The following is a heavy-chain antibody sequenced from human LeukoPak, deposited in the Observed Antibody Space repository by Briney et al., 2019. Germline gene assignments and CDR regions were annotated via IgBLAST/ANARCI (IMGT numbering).Heavy chain of an antibody. CDR3: ARQGTRSSVSLHHYYYYYGMDV. J-gene: IGHJ6*02. V-gene: IGHV5-51*01. CDR2: IYPGDSDT. D-gene: IGHD1-14*01. Sequence: GESLKISCKGSGYSFTSYWIGWVRQMPGKGLEWMGIIYPGDSDTRYSPSFQGQVTISADKSISTAYLQWSSLKASDTAMYYCARQGTRSSVSLHHYYYYYGMDVWGQGTTVTVSS. CDR1: GYSFTSYW.